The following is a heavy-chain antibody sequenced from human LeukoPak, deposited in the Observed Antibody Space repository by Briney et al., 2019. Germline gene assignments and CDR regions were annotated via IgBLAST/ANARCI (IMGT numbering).Heavy chain of an antibody. D-gene: IGHD3-10*01. CDR1: GFTFSSYA. CDR2: INQDGSGK. V-gene: IGHV3-7*01. Sequence: GGSLRLSCAASGFTFSSYAMSWVRQSPGKGLEWVAIINQDGSGKYYVDSVKGRFTISRDNAKNSLYLQMSSLRAEDTAVYYCARGGHRQKEFWGQGTLVTVSS. CDR3: ARGGHRQKEF. J-gene: IGHJ4*02.